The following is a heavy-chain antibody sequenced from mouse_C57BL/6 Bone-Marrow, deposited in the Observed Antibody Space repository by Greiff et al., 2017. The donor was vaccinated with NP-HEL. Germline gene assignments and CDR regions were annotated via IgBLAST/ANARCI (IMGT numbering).Heavy chain of an antibody. V-gene: IGHV1-82*01. CDR2: IYPGDGDT. Sequence: VKLMESGPELVKPGASVKISCKASGYAFSSSWMNWVKQRPGKGLEWIGRIYPGDGDTNYNGKFKGKATLTADKSSSTAYMQLSSLTSEDSAVYFCASDYYGSSPYYYAMDYWGQGTSVTVSS. D-gene: IGHD1-1*01. CDR3: ASDYYGSSPYYYAMDY. J-gene: IGHJ4*01. CDR1: GYAFSSSW.